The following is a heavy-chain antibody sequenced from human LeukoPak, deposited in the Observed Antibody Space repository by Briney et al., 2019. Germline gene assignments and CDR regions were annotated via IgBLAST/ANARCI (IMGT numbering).Heavy chain of an antibody. V-gene: IGHV3-48*03. J-gene: IGHJ4*02. CDR3: ARESSGYFY. CDR1: GFTFSSYE. Sequence: HSGGSLRLSCAASGFTFSSYEMNWVRQAPGKGLEWVSYISSSGSTIYYADSVKGRFTISRDNAKNSLYLQMNSLRAEDTAVYYCARESSGYFYWGQGTLVTVSS. CDR2: ISSSGSTI. D-gene: IGHD3-22*01.